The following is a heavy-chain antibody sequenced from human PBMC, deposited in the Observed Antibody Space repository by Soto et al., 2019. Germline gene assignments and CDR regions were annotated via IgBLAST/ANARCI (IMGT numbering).Heavy chain of an antibody. V-gene: IGHV4-59*01. Sequence: SETLSLTCIVSGDSISSYYWSWIRQPPGKGLEWIGYIHYSGNTYYNSSLKSRVTISLDTSKNQFSLKLRSVTAADTAVYYCARGQLGYCSTTTCYNGLDPWGQGTLVTVSS. CDR3: ARGQLGYCSTTTCYNGLDP. D-gene: IGHD2-2*01. CDR2: IHYSGNT. CDR1: GDSISSYY. J-gene: IGHJ5*02.